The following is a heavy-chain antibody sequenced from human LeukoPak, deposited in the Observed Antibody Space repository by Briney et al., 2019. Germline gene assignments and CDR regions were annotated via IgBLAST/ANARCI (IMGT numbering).Heavy chain of an antibody. J-gene: IGHJ4*02. CDR2: IYYSGST. D-gene: IGHD6-13*01. CDR1: GGSISSYY. CDR3: AGAQLVRATLDY. V-gene: IGHV4-59*01. Sequence: SETLSLTCTVSGGSISSYYWSWIRQPPGKGLEWIGYIYYSGSTNYNPSLKSRVTISVDTSKNQFSLKLSSVTAADTAVYYCAGAQLVRATLDYWGQGTLVTVSS.